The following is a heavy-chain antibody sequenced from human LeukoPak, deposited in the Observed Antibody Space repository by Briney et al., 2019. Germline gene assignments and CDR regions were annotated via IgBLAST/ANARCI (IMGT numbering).Heavy chain of an antibody. CDR1: GGSISSSSYY. CDR3: ARRGGSGRSFDY. Sequence: SETLSLTCTVSGGSISSSSYYWGWIRQPPGKGLEWIGSIYSSGSTYYNPSLKSRVTISVDTSKNQFSLNLSSVPASDTAVYYCARRGGSGRSFDYWDQGTLVTVSS. D-gene: IGHD3-10*01. V-gene: IGHV4-39*01. CDR2: IYSSGST. J-gene: IGHJ4*02.